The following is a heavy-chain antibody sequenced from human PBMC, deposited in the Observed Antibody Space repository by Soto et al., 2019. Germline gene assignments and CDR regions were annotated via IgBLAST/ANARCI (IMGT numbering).Heavy chain of an antibody. CDR3: AHSKVVLWFGELSPANWFGP. V-gene: IGHV2-5*01. J-gene: IGHJ5*02. D-gene: IGHD3-10*01. CDR2: IYWNDDK. Sequence: QITLKESGPTLVKPTQTLTLTCTFSGFSRSTSGVAVGWIRQPPGKALEWLALIYWNDDKRYSPSLKSRLTITKDTSNNQVVLTMTNMDPVDTATYYCAHSKVVLWFGELSPANWFGPWGQGTLVTVSS. CDR1: GFSRSTSGVA.